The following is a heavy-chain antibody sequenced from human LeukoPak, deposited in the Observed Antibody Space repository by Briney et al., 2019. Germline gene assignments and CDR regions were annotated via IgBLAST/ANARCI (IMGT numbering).Heavy chain of an antibody. J-gene: IGHJ5*02. V-gene: IGHV4-34*01. CDR1: GGSFSGYY. CDR3: AGGAVVVPAAIAGINWFDP. CDR2: INHSGST. Sequence: SETLSLTCAVYGGSFSGYYWSWIRQPPGKGLEWIGEINHSGSTNYNPSLKSRVTISVDTSKNQFSLKLSSVTAADTAVYYCAGGAVVVPAAIAGINWFDPWGQGTLVTVSS. D-gene: IGHD2-2*01.